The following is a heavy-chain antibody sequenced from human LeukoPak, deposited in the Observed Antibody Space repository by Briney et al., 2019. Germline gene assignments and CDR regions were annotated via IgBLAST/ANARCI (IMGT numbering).Heavy chain of an antibody. CDR1: GFTFNSYG. J-gene: IGHJ4*02. V-gene: IGHV3-30-3*02. CDR2: ISYDGSNK. D-gene: IGHD1-1*01. Sequence: PGGFLRLSCAASGFTFNSYGMHWVRQAPGKGLEWVAVISYDGSNKYYADSVKGRFTISRGNSKNTLYLQMNSLRAEDTAVYFCAKSRSGSANWALQIFDNWGQGTLVTVSS. CDR3: AKSRSGSANWALQIFDN.